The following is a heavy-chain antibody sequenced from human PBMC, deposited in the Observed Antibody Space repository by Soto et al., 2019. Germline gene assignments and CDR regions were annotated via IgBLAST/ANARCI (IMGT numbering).Heavy chain of an antibody. CDR2: IYPGDSDT. CDR3: ARDRPAGSSGWYHHRGYYYYYGMDV. D-gene: IGHD6-19*01. Sequence: EVQLVQSGAEVKKPGESLKISCKGSGYSFTSYWIGWVRQMPGKGLEWMGIIYPGDSDTRYSPSFQGQVTISADKSISTAYLQWSSLKASDTAMYYCARDRPAGSSGWYHHRGYYYYYGMDVWGQGTTVTVSS. V-gene: IGHV5-51*01. J-gene: IGHJ6*02. CDR1: GYSFTSYW.